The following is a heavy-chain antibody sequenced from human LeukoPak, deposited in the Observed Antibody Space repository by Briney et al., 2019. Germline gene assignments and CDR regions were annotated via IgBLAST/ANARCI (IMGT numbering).Heavy chain of an antibody. J-gene: IGHJ4*02. CDR1: GFTFDDYT. CDR3: AKEPDGHGDY. CDR2: ISWDGGST. Sequence: GGSLRLSCAASGFTFDDYTMHWVRQAPGKGLEWVSLISWDGGSTYYADSVKGRFTISRDNSKNSLYLQMNSLRTEDTALYYCAKEPDGHGDYWGQGTLVTVSS. D-gene: IGHD5-24*01. V-gene: IGHV3-43*01.